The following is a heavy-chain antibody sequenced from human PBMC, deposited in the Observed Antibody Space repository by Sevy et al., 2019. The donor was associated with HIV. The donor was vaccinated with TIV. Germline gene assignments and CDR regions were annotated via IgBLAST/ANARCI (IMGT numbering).Heavy chain of an antibody. V-gene: IGHV3-30*02. CDR1: GFTFSNFG. CDR2: IRSDGSDK. J-gene: IGHJ4*02. CDR3: AKDLAGPGRRYFDY. D-gene: IGHD6-13*01. Sequence: GGSLRLSCTASGFTFSNFGMHWVRQVPGKGLEWVTFIRSDGSDKYYAASVKGRFTISRDDSKNTLYLQMDSLRAEDTAIYYCAKDLAGPGRRYFDYWGQGTLVTVS.